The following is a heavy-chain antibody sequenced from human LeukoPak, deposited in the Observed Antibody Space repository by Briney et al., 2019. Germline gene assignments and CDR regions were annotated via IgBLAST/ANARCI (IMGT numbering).Heavy chain of an antibody. V-gene: IGHV4-59*08. CDR3: ARHCSGGNCYFNGMDV. J-gene: IGHJ6*02. D-gene: IGHD2-15*01. CDR2: IYYSGST. Sequence: SHTLSLTCTVSAGSMSSYYWSWIRHPPRKGLEWIGYIYYSGSTNYSASLESRVTISVDTSKDQFSLKLSSVTAADTAVYYCARHCSGGNCYFNGMDVWGQGTTVTVSS. CDR1: AGSMSSYY.